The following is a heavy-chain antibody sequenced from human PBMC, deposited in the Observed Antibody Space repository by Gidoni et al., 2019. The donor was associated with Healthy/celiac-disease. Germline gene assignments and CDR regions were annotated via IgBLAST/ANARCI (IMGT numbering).Heavy chain of an antibody. CDR3: ARPIVVVPAAPSRDYYYGMDV. D-gene: IGHD2-2*01. CDR2: IYYSGST. J-gene: IGHJ6*02. V-gene: IGHV4-39*01. CDR1: GGSISSSSYY. Sequence: QLQLQESGPGLVKPSETLSLTCTVSGGSISSSSYYWGWIRQPPGKGLEWIGSIYYSGSTYYNPSLKSRVTISVDTSKNQFSLKLSSVTAADTAVYYCARPIVVVPAAPSRDYYYGMDVWGQGTTVTVSS.